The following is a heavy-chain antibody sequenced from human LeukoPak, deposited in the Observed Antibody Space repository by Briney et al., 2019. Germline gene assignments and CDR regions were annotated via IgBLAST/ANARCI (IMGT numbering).Heavy chain of an antibody. V-gene: IGHV4-59*01. CDR2: IYYSGST. CDR1: GGSISSYY. J-gene: IGHJ4*02. Sequence: SETLSLTCTVSGGSISSYYWSWIRQPPGKGLEWIGYIYYSGSTNYNPSLKSRVTISVDTPKNQFSLKLSSVTAADTAVYYCARDPGGYYDSSGPYFDYWGQGTLVTVSS. D-gene: IGHD3-22*01. CDR3: ARDPGGYYDSSGPYFDY.